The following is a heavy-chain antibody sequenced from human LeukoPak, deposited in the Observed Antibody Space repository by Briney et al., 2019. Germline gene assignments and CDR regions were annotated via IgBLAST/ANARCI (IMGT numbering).Heavy chain of an antibody. J-gene: IGHJ5*02. D-gene: IGHD2/OR15-2a*01. CDR1: GGSISSSGYY. V-gene: IGHV4-31*03. CDR2: IYYSGNT. CDR3: ARDGCNPFWYWFDP. Sequence: SETLSLTCTVSGGSISSSGYYWSWIRQHPGKGLEWIGHIYYSGNTYCNPSLKSRVIISVDTSQNQFSLKLSSVTAADTAVYYCARDGCNPFWYWFDPWGPGTLVTVSS.